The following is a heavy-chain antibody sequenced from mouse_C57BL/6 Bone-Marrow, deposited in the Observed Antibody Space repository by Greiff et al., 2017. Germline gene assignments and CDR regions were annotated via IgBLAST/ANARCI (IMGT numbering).Heavy chain of an antibody. V-gene: IGHV1-82*01. J-gene: IGHJ4*01. Sequence: VQLQQSGPELVKPGASVKISCKASGYAFSSSWMNWVKQRPGKGLEWIGRIYPGDGDTNYNGKFKGKATLTADKSSSTAYMQLSSLTSEDSAVYCGASDLPITPADAMDYWGQGTSVTVSS. CDR1: GYAFSSSW. CDR2: IYPGDGDT. D-gene: IGHD1-2*01. CDR3: ASDLPITPADAMDY.